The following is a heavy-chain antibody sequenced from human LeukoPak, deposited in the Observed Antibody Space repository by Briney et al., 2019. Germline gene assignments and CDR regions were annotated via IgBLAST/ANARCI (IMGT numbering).Heavy chain of an antibody. CDR2: IIPIFGIA. Sequence: GASVKVSCKASGGTFSSYAISWVRQAPGQAREWMGRIIPIFGIANYAQKFQGRVTITADKSTSTAYMELSSLRSEDTAVYYCARGDSGAPEDAFDIWGQGTMVTVSS. CDR1: GGTFSSYA. J-gene: IGHJ3*02. CDR3: ARGDSGAPEDAFDI. D-gene: IGHD2-15*01. V-gene: IGHV1-69*04.